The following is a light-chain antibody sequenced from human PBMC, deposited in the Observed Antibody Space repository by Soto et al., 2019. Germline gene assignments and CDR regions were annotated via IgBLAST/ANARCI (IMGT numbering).Light chain of an antibody. Sequence: EIVLTQSPSTRSLSPGERATISCRASQSVSSSYLAWYQQKPGQAPRLLIYGASSRATGIPDRFSGSGSGTDFTLTISRLEPEDFAVYYCQQYNNWPINFGQGTRLEIK. CDR2: GAS. CDR1: QSVSSSY. J-gene: IGKJ5*01. V-gene: IGKV3-20*01. CDR3: QQYNNWPIN.